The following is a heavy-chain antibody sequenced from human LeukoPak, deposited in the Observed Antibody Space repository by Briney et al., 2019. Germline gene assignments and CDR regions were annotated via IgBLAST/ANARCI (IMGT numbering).Heavy chain of an antibody. CDR1: GFNFSYSW. Sequence: GGSLRLSCAASGFNFSYSWMSWVRQAPGKGLEWVANIKEDGSETYYADSVMGRFTISRDSAENSLFLQMTSLRGEDTAVYFCARRTTIFPRRYFFDYWGQGTLVTVSS. V-gene: IGHV3-7*01. D-gene: IGHD3-3*01. J-gene: IGHJ4*02. CDR3: ARRTTIFPRRYFFDY. CDR2: IKEDGSET.